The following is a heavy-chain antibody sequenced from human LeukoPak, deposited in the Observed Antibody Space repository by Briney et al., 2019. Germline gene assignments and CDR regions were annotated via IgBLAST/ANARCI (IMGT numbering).Heavy chain of an antibody. Sequence: ASVKASCKTSGYTFTSYYMHWVRQAPGQGLEWMGIINPSGGSTTYAQKFQGRVTMTRDTSTSTVYMELSSLRSEDTALYYCARGDVLDSSVYNWFDPWGQGTLVIVSS. J-gene: IGHJ5*02. CDR2: INPSGGST. CDR3: ARGDVLDSSVYNWFDP. D-gene: IGHD5/OR15-5a*01. V-gene: IGHV1-46*01. CDR1: GYTFTSYY.